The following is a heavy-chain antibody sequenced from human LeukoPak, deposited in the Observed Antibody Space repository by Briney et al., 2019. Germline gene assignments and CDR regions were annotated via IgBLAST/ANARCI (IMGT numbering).Heavy chain of an antibody. D-gene: IGHD3-10*01. CDR3: ARRFGSYYYYGMDV. J-gene: IGHJ6*02. Sequence: SETLSLTCTVSGGSISSSSYYWAWIRQPPGKGLGWVGSISYSGYTHYNPSLKGRLTISVDTSKNQFSLKLSSVTAADTAVYYCARRFGSYYYYGMDVWGQGTTVTVSS. CDR1: GGSISSSSYY. V-gene: IGHV4-39*01. CDR2: ISYSGYT.